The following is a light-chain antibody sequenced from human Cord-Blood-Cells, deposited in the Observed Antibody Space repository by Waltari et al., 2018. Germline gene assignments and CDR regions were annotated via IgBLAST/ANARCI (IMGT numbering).Light chain of an antibody. CDR3: QKYNSAPFT. CDR2: AAS. CDR1: QGIGNY. Sequence: DIQMTQSPSSLSASVGDRVTITCRASQGIGNYLACYQQKPVKVPKLLVYAASTLQSGVPSGFSGSGSGTDFTLTISILQPEDVATYYCQKYNSAPFTFGPGTKVDIK. V-gene: IGKV1-27*01. J-gene: IGKJ3*01.